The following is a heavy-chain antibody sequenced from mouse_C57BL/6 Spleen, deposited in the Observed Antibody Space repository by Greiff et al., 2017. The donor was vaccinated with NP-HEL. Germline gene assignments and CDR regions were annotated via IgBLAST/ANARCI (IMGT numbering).Heavy chain of an antibody. CDR2: INPNNGGT. Sequence: EVQLQQSGPELVKPGASVKISCKASGYTFTDYYMNWVKQSHGKSLEWIGDINPNNGGTSYNQKFKGKATLTVDKSSSTAYMELRSLTSEDSAVYYCARDDFGYYGPYYFDYWGQGTTLTVSS. CDR1: GYTFTDYY. CDR3: ARDDFGYYGPYYFDY. J-gene: IGHJ2*01. V-gene: IGHV1-26*01. D-gene: IGHD1-1*01.